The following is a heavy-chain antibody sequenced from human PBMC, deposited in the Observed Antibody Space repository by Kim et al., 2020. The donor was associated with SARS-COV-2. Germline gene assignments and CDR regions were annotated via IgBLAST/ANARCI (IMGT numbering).Heavy chain of an antibody. D-gene: IGHD3-22*01. CDR1: GGSISSGGYY. Sequence: SETLSLTCTVSGGSISSGGYYWSWIRQHPGKGLEWIGYTYYSGSTYYNPSLKSRVTISVDTSKNQFSLKLSSVTAADTAVYYCARARVVVVINAFDIWGQGTMVTVSS. J-gene: IGHJ3*02. CDR2: TYYSGST. CDR3: ARARVVVVINAFDI. V-gene: IGHV4-31*03.